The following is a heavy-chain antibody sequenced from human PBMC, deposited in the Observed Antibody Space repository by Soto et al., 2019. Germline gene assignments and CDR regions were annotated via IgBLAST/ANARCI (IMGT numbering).Heavy chain of an antibody. CDR3: ARDLGGIAVAGPTDY. Sequence: ASVKVSCKASGYTFTSYYMHWVRQAPGQGLEWMGIINPSGGSTSYAQKFQGRVTMTRDTSTSTVYMELSSLRSEDTAVYYCARDLGGIAVAGPTDYWGQGTLVTGSS. J-gene: IGHJ4*02. V-gene: IGHV1-46*01. CDR1: GYTFTSYY. D-gene: IGHD6-19*01. CDR2: INPSGGST.